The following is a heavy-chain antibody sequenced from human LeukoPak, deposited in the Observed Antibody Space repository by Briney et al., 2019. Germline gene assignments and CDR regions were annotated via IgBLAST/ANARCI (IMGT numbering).Heavy chain of an antibody. CDR3: ASYSSGWFSHFDY. J-gene: IGHJ4*02. D-gene: IGHD6-19*01. Sequence: ASVKVSCTASGYTFTGYYMHWVRQAPGQGLEWMGWINPNSGGTNYAQKFQGRVTMTRDTSISTAYMELSRLRSDDTAVYYCASYSSGWFSHFDYWGQGTLVTVSS. V-gene: IGHV1-2*02. CDR2: INPNSGGT. CDR1: GYTFTGYY.